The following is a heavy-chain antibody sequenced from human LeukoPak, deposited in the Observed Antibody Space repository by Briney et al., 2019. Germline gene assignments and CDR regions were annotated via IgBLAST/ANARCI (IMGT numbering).Heavy chain of an antibody. CDR3: AGGDYGDYQFDY. J-gene: IGHJ4*02. CDR1: GGRFSSYA. CDR2: INPSGGST. Sequence: ASVKVSCKASGGRFSSYAISWVRQAPGQGLEWMGIINPSGGSTSYAQKFQGRVTMTRDTSTSTVYMELSSLRSEDTAVYYCAGGDYGDYQFDYWGQGTLVTASS. V-gene: IGHV1-46*01. D-gene: IGHD4-17*01.